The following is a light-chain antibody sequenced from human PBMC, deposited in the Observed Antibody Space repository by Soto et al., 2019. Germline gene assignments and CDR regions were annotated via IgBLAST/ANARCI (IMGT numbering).Light chain of an antibody. Sequence: EIVLTQSPGTLSLSPGERATLSCRASQSVTSNYLAWYQQKPGQAPRVLIYRASSRATGIPDRFSGSGSGTDFTLTISRLEPEDFAVYYCHQYATSPLTFGVGTKVEI. V-gene: IGKV3-20*01. CDR1: QSVTSNY. CDR3: HQYATSPLT. CDR2: RAS. J-gene: IGKJ4*01.